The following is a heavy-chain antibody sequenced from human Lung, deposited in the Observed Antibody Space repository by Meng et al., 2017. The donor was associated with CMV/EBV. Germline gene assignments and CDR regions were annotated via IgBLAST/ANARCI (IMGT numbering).Heavy chain of an antibody. CDR1: GLTFSGAW. J-gene: IGHJ4*02. V-gene: IGHV3-15*01. CDR3: SARRKFRGVYHFDY. CDR2: IKGKSDGETT. Sequence: GESLKISCAASGLTFSGAWMTWVRQAPGRGLEWVGRIKGKSDGETTEYAAPVKGKFTMSREDSKDRMYLQMNSLKTEDTAVYYCSARRKFRGVYHFDYWGQGTLVTVSS. D-gene: IGHD3-10*01.